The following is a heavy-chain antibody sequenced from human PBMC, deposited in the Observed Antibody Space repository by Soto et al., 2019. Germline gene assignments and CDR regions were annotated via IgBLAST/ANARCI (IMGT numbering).Heavy chain of an antibody. Sequence: GASVKVSCKASRFTFTSSAMQWVRQARGQRLEWIGWIVVGSGNTNYAQKFQERVTITRDMSTSTAYMELSSLRSEDTAVYYCAAEDTMVRGDYYGMDVWGQGTTVTVSS. J-gene: IGHJ6*02. V-gene: IGHV1-58*02. D-gene: IGHD3-10*01. CDR1: RFTFTSSA. CDR3: AAEDTMVRGDYYGMDV. CDR2: IVVGSGNT.